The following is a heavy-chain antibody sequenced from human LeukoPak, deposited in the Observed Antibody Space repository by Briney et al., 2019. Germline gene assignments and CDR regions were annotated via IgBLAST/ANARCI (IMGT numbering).Heavy chain of an antibody. CDR3: AGDSTGRTSFDY. CDR1: GGTFSSYA. Sequence: SVKVSCKASGGTFSSYAISWVRQAPGQGLEWMGGIIPIFGTANYAQKFQGRVTITADESTSTAYMELSSLRSEDTAVYYCAGDSTGRTSFDYWGQGTLVTVSS. V-gene: IGHV1-69*13. J-gene: IGHJ4*02. D-gene: IGHD1-1*01. CDR2: IIPIFGTA.